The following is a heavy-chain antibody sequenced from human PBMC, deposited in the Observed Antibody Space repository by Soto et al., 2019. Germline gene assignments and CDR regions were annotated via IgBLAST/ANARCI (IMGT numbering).Heavy chain of an antibody. CDR2: ISAAGDP. CDR1: GFTFRNYD. J-gene: IGHJ6*02. CDR3: ARTDRDFYGLDV. V-gene: IGHV3-13*05. Sequence: EVQLVESGGGLVQPGGSLRLSCEASGFTFRNYDMHWARQGTGKGLEWVSGISAAGDPDYADSVEGRFTISRENAQHSFFLQMNSLRVGDTAVYYCARTDRDFYGLDVWGQGTTVIVSS.